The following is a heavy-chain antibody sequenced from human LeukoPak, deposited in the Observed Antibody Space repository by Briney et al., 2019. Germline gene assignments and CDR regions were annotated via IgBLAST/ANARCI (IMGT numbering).Heavy chain of an antibody. J-gene: IGHJ3*02. CDR3: TRHEPRLAVAGSFDI. Sequence: PGGSLRLSCVGSGFTLSNAWMSWVRQAPGKGLEWVANIKQDGNERYYVDSVKGRFTISRDNAKNSLYLQMNSLRAEDTAVYYCTRHEPRLAVAGSFDIWGQGTMVTVSS. CDR1: GFTLSNAW. V-gene: IGHV3-7*02. D-gene: IGHD6-19*01. CDR2: IKQDGNER.